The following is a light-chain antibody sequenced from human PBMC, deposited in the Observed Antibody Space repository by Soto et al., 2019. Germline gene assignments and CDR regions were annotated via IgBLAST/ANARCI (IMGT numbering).Light chain of an antibody. Sequence: QSALTQPPSASGSPGQSVTISCTGTSSDVGGYNYVSWYQQHPGKAPKLMIYEVSKRPSGVPDRFSGSKSGNTASLTVSGLQSEDEADYYCSSYVGTNNTVLFGGGPKLTVL. J-gene: IGLJ2*01. V-gene: IGLV2-8*01. CDR2: EVS. CDR3: SSYVGTNNTVL. CDR1: SSDVGGYNY.